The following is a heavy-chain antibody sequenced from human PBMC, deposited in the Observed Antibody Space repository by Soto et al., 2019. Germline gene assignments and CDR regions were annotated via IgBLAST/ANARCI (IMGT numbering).Heavy chain of an antibody. CDR2: IVNDGSEQ. Sequence: QVQLVESGGGVVRPGRSLRLSCEATGFSFNTHGMHWVRQAPGKGLEWVAVIVNDGSEQAYSDSVKGRFTISRDNSKNTLYLQMNNLRAEDTAVYYCARDDLLPDNGLDHWGKGILVTVSS. V-gene: IGHV3-33*01. D-gene: IGHD1-1*01. J-gene: IGHJ4*02. CDR1: GFSFNTHG. CDR3: ARDDLLPDNGLDH.